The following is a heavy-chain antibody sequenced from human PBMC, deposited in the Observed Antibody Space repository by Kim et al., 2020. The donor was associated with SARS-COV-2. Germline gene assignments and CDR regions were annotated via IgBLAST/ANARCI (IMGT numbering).Heavy chain of an antibody. Sequence: SETLSLTCTVSGGSISSYYWSWIRQPAGKGLEWIGRIYTSGSTNYNPSLKSRVTMSVDTSKNQFSLKLSSVTAADTAVYYCARDGDYYGSGSYYRPGWPYPQHWGQGTLVTVSS. CDR2: IYTSGST. D-gene: IGHD3-10*01. CDR3: ARDGDYYGSGSYYRPGWPYPQH. V-gene: IGHV4-4*07. J-gene: IGHJ1*01. CDR1: GGSISSYY.